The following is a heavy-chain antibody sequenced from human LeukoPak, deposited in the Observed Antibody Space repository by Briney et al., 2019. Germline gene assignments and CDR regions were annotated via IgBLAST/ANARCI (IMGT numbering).Heavy chain of an antibody. CDR2: ISYDGSDK. D-gene: IGHD3-16*01. CDR1: GFTFSSYA. Sequence: GGSLRLSCAASGFTFSSYAMHWVRQAPGKGLEWVAVISYDGSDKYYADSVKGRFTISRDNSKNTLYLQMNSLRAEDTAVYYCARVGDPGFGYYYYYMDVWGKGTTVTVSS. J-gene: IGHJ6*03. V-gene: IGHV3-30*01. CDR3: ARVGDPGFGYYYYYMDV.